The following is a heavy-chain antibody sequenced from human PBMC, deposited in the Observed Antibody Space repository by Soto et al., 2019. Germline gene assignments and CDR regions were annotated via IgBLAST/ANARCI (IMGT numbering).Heavy chain of an antibody. J-gene: IGHJ3*02. CDR3: ARHGPAATDAFDI. CDR1: GYSFTSYW. V-gene: IGHV5-51*01. Sequence: GESLKISCKGSGYSFTSYWIGWVRQMPGKGLEWMGIIYPGDSDTRYSPSFQGQVTISADKSISTAYLQWGSLKASDTAMYYCARHGPAATDAFDIWGQGTMVTVSS. CDR2: IYPGDSDT. D-gene: IGHD2-2*01.